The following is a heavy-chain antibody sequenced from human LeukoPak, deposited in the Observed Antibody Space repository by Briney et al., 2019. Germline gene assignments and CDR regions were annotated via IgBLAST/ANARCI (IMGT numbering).Heavy chain of an antibody. CDR3: ATAHLWFGELNGSGTYFDY. J-gene: IGHJ4*02. CDR1: GFTFSSYG. Sequence: GGSLRLSCAASGFTFSSYGMHWVRQAPGRGLGGVAFIRYDGINKYYADSVKGRFTISRDNSQKTLYLQMNSLRAEDTAVYYCATAHLWFGELNGSGTYFDYWGQGTLVTVSS. CDR2: IRYDGINK. V-gene: IGHV3-30*02. D-gene: IGHD3-10*01.